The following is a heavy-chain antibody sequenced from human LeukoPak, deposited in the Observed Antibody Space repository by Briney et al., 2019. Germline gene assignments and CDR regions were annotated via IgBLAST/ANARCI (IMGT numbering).Heavy chain of an antibody. Sequence: ASVKVSCKVSGYTLTELSMHWVRQAPGEGLEWMGGFDPEDGETIYAQKFQGRVTMTEDTSTDTAYMELSSLRSEDTAVYYCATATFYDSSGPNWFDPWGQGTLVTVSS. CDR2: FDPEDGET. D-gene: IGHD3-22*01. CDR3: ATATFYDSSGPNWFDP. V-gene: IGHV1-24*01. J-gene: IGHJ5*02. CDR1: GYTLTELS.